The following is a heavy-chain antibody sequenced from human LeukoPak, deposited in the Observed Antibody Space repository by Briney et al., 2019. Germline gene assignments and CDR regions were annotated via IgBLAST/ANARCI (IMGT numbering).Heavy chain of an antibody. J-gene: IGHJ5*02. V-gene: IGHV3-23*01. Sequence: GGSMRPSCAAAGSTFSSEAMSWVRQAPRKVLEWVSAISGSGGSTYYADSVEGRSTIPRDSSKKTLELQMSSQRAEDTAVYYGAKDPRYNWHDGWFDPWGKGTRVTVS. CDR1: GSTFSSEA. D-gene: IGHD1-1*01. CDR2: ISGSGGST. CDR3: AKDPRYNWHDGWFDP.